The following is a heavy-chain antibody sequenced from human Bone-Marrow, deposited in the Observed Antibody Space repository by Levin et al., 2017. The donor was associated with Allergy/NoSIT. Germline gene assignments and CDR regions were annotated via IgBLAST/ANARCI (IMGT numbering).Heavy chain of an antibody. D-gene: IGHD3-22*01. CDR2: IYWNHDE. CDR3: ARVYDSSGYYEYYFDY. CDR1: GFSLKTSGVG. J-gene: IGHJ4*02. V-gene: IGHV2-5*01. Sequence: ASGPTLVKPTQTLTLTCTFSGFSLKTSGVGVGWIRQPPGKALDWLALIYWNHDERYSPSLRSRLSITKDTTKNQVVLTMTNMDPVDTATYYCARVYDSSGYYEYYFDYWGQGTLVTVSS.